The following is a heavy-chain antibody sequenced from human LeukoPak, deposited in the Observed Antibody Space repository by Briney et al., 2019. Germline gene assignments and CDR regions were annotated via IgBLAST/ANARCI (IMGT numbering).Heavy chain of an antibody. CDR2: LYYSGIT. V-gene: IGHV4-59*12. Sequence: SETLSLTCTVSGGSITSYYWSWIRQSPGKGLEWIGHLYYSGITKYNPSLKSRVTISVDTSKNQFSLKLSSVTAADTAVYYCAREMGWNALHYYYYYMDVWGRGTTVTVSS. CDR1: GGSITSYY. J-gene: IGHJ6*03. D-gene: IGHD1-1*01. CDR3: AREMGWNALHYYYYYMDV.